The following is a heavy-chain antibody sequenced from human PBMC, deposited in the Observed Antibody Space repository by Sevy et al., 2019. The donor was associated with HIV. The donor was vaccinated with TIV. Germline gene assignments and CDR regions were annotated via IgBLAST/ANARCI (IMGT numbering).Heavy chain of an antibody. J-gene: IGHJ5*02. Sequence: PSETLSLTCTVSGGSISSGGYYWSWIRQHPGKGLEWIGYIYYSGSTYYNPSLKSRVTISVDTSKNQFSLKLSSVTAADTAVYYCARDRNANYDYVWGSYRHGWFDPWGQGTPVTVSS. CDR1: GGSISSGGYY. V-gene: IGHV4-31*03. CDR3: ARDRNANYDYVWGSYRHGWFDP. CDR2: IYYSGST. D-gene: IGHD3-16*02.